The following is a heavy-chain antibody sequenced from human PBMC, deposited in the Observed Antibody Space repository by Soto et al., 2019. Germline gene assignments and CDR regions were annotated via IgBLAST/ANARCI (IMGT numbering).Heavy chain of an antibody. CDR1: GYTFTSYY. J-gene: IGHJ4*02. Sequence: GASVKVSCKASGYTFTSYYMHWVRQAPGQGLEWMGIINPSGGSTSYAQKFQGRVTMTRDTSTSTVYMELSSLRSEDTAVYYCARVSWGDSSGYYWGGDDYWGQGTLVTVSS. V-gene: IGHV1-46*01. CDR3: ARVSWGDSSGYYWGGDDY. CDR2: INPSGGST. D-gene: IGHD3-22*01.